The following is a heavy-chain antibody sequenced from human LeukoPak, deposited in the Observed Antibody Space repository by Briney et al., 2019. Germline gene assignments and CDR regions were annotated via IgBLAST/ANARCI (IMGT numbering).Heavy chain of an antibody. D-gene: IGHD1-7*01. CDR3: AKRYNWNYIAFDI. J-gene: IGHJ3*02. Sequence: PGGSLRLSCAASGFTVSNNYMNWVRQAPGKGLEWVSAISGSGGSTYYADSVKGRFTISRDNSKNTLYLQMNSLRAEDTAVYYCAKRYNWNYIAFDIWGQGTMVTVSS. V-gene: IGHV3-23*01. CDR2: ISGSGGST. CDR1: GFTVSNNY.